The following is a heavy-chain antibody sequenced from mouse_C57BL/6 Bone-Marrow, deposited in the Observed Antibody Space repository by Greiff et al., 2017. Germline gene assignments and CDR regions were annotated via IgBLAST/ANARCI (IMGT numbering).Heavy chain of an antibody. CDR2: ISDGGSYT. V-gene: IGHV5-4*01. CDR1: GFTFSSYA. Sequence: DVHLVESGGGLVKPGGSLKLSCAASGFTFSSYAMSWVRQTPEKRLEWVATISDGGSYTYYPDNVKGRFTISRDNAKNNLYLQMSHLKSEDTAMYYYAREMDLAWFAYWGQGTLVTVSA. CDR3: AREMDLAWFAY. J-gene: IGHJ3*01.